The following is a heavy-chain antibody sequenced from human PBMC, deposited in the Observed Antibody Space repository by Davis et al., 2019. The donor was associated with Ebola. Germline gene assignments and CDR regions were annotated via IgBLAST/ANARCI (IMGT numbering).Heavy chain of an antibody. Sequence: GESLKISCAASGFTFSSYSMNWVRQAPGKGLEWVSSISSSSSYIYYADSVKGRFTISRDNAKNSLYLQMNSLRAEDTAVYYCAKGVVISPIDYWGQGTLVTVSS. V-gene: IGHV3-21*01. CDR1: GFTFSSYS. D-gene: IGHD3-3*01. CDR2: ISSSSSYI. J-gene: IGHJ4*02. CDR3: AKGVVISPIDY.